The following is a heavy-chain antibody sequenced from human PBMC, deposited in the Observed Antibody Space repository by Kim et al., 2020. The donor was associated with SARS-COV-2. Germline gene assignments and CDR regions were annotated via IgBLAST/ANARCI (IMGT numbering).Heavy chain of an antibody. V-gene: IGHV3-74*01. Sequence: GGSLRLSCAASGFTFSTYWMHWVRQVPGKGLVWVSRVNGDGTEENYADSAKGRFTISRDNAKNTLYLQMNSLRAEDTAVYYCARDGRTGIIAPSAFDICGRGTMVTVSS. D-gene: IGHD1-26*01. J-gene: IGHJ3*02. CDR3: ARDGRTGIIAPSAFDI. CDR1: GFTFSTYW. CDR2: VNGDGTEE.